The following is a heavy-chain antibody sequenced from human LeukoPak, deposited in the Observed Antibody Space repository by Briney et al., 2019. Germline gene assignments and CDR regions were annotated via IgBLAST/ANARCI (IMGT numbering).Heavy chain of an antibody. CDR1: GLTLSSYA. CDR3: AKDFSRRYYYDSSGVK. V-gene: IGHV3-23*01. J-gene: IGHJ4*02. D-gene: IGHD3-22*01. Sequence: PGGSPRLSCAASGLTLSSYAMSWVRQAPGKGLEWVSAISGSGGTTYYADSVKGRFTISRDNSKNTLYLQMNSLRAEDTAVYYCAKDFSRRYYYDSSGVKWGQGTLVTVSS. CDR2: ISGSGGTT.